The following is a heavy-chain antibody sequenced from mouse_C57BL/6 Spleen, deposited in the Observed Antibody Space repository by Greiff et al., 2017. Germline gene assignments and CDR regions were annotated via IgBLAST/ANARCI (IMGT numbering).Heavy chain of an antibody. CDR1: GFSLTSYG. V-gene: IGHV2-2*01. CDR2: IWSGGST. Sequence: QVQLQQSGPGLVQPSQSLSITCTVSGFSLTSYGVHWVRQSPGKGLEWLGVIWSGGSTDYNAAFISRLSISKDNSKSQVFFKMNSLQADDTAIYYCARPLYYYGSSYPDVWGTGTTVTVSS. D-gene: IGHD1-1*01. CDR3: ARPLYYYGSSYPDV. J-gene: IGHJ1*03.